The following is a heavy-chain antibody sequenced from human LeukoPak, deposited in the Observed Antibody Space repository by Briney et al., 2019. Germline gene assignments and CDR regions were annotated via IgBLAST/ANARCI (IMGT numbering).Heavy chain of an antibody. V-gene: IGHV4-31*03. CDR3: TREVSTVTFDF. CDR2: IYYSGST. D-gene: IGHD4-17*01. J-gene: IGHJ4*02. CDR1: GGSISSGGYY. Sequence: PSETLSLTCTVSGGSISSGGYYWSWIRQHPGKGLEWNGYIYYSGSTYYNPSLKSRVTISVDTSKNQFSLKLSSVTAAGTAVYYCTREVSTVTFDFWGQGTLVTVSS.